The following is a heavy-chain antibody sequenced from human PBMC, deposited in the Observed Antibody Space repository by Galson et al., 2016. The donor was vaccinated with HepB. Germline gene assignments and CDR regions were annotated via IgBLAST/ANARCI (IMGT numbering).Heavy chain of an antibody. CDR2: IGADGGT. J-gene: IGHJ6*02. Sequence: SLRLSCAASGFTFSSYDMHWVRQATGKGLEWVSAIGADGGTYYAGSVKGRFTISRDAAKNSVFLQMNSLRAEDTALYYCAKGGRILWDAMDVWGQGTTVTVSS. CDR1: GFTFSSYD. V-gene: IGHV3-13*01. D-gene: IGHD2/OR15-2a*01. CDR3: AKGGRILWDAMDV.